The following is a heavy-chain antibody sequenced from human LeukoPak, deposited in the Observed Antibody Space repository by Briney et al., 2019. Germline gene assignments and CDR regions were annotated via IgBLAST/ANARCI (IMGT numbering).Heavy chain of an antibody. CDR3: ARVQQQLVRGDYYYYMDV. J-gene: IGHJ6*03. CDR1: GGSISSYY. D-gene: IGHD6-13*01. CDR2: IYTSGST. Sequence: RPSETLSLTCTVSGGSISSYYWSWIRQPAGKGLEWIGRIYTSGSTNYNPSLKSRVTISVDTSKNQFSLKLSSVTAADTAVYYCARVQQQLVRGDYYYYMDVWGKGTTVTVSS. V-gene: IGHV4-4*07.